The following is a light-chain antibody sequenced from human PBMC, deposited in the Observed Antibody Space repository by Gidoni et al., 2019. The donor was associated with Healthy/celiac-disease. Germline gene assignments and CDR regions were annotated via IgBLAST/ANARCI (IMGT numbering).Light chain of an antibody. CDR3: QSYDSSLSGPVV. CDR2: VNS. CDR1: SANIGAGYD. V-gene: IGLV1-40*01. Sequence: QSVLPQPPSVSGAPGQRVTISCTGSSANIGAGYDVHPYQQLPGTAPQLPILVNSPRPSGVPDRFSGSKSGTSASLAITGLQAEDEADYYCQSYDSSLSGPVVFGGGTKLTVL. J-gene: IGLJ2*01.